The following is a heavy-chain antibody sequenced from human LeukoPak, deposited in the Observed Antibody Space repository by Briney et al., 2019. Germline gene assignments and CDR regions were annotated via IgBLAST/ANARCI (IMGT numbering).Heavy chain of an antibody. D-gene: IGHD3-22*01. V-gene: IGHV4-61*02. CDR3: ARDEEGYSSGYYYMDV. Sequence: SQTLSLTCTVSGGSISSGSYYWSWIRQPAGKGLEWIGRFYTSGSTNYNPSLKSRVTMSVDTSKNQFSLKLSSVTAADTAVYYCARDEEGYSSGYYYMDVWGKGTTVTVSS. J-gene: IGHJ6*03. CDR1: GGSISSGSYY. CDR2: FYTSGST.